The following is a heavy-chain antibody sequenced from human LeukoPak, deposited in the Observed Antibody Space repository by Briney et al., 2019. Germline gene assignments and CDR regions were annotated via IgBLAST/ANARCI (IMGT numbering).Heavy chain of an antibody. CDR3: ARARPYYDILTGQYYFDY. J-gene: IGHJ4*02. D-gene: IGHD3-9*01. Sequence: ASVKVSCKASGYTFTGYYMHWVRQAPGQGLEWVGWINPNSGGTNYAQKFQGRVTMTRDTSISTAYMELSRLRSDDTAVYYCARARPYYDILTGQYYFDYWGQGTLVTVSS. CDR1: GYTFTGYY. CDR2: INPNSGGT. V-gene: IGHV1-2*02.